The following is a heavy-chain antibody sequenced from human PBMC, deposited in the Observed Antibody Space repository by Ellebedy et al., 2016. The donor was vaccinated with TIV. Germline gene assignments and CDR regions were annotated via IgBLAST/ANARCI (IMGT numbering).Heavy chain of an antibody. V-gene: IGHV1-2*02. Sequence: AASVKVSCKASGYTFTGYYMHWVRQAPGQGLEWMGWINPNSGGTNYAQKFQGRVTMTRDTSIRTAYMELTRLRSDDTAVYYCASLPTRQQRVALDIWGQGTMVTVSS. CDR2: INPNSGGT. J-gene: IGHJ3*02. D-gene: IGHD6-13*01. CDR3: ASLPTRQQRVALDI. CDR1: GYTFTGYY.